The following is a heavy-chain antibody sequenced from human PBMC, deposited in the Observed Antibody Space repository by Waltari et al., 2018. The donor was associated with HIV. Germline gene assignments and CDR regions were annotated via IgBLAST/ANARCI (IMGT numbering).Heavy chain of an antibody. CDR3: ARDESTDDYETRPLGMDA. J-gene: IGHJ6*02. CDR1: GYTFLHFG. D-gene: IGHD3-22*01. Sequence: HAQLVLSGAEVKEPGASVKVSCKASGYTFLHFGISWVRQAPGQGLERLGWMNPYKGNTNKAQKFQGRLTMTTDTSTSTAYMELRSLRTEDTAMYYCARDESTDDYETRPLGMDAWGQGTTVTVSS. CDR2: MNPYKGNT. V-gene: IGHV1-18*01.